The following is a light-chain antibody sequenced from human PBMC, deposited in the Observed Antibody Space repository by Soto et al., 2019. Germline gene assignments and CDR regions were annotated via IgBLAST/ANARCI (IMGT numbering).Light chain of an antibody. CDR2: GAS. Sequence: EIVMTQSPATLSVSPGERATLSCRASQSVSSNLAWYQQKPGQAPRLLIYGASTRATGIPARFSGSGSGTEFTLTFSSLQFEDFAVYYCQQYKNWPLYTFGQGTKVDIK. V-gene: IGKV3-15*01. J-gene: IGKJ2*01. CDR1: QSVSSN. CDR3: QQYKNWPLYT.